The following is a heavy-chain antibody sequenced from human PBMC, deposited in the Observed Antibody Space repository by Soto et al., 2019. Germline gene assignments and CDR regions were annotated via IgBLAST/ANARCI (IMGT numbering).Heavy chain of an antibody. J-gene: IGHJ6*01. CDR2: IDPSDSYT. Sequence: GESVKISGKGSGYSFTSYCISWVRQMPGKGLEWMGRIDPSDSYTNYSPSFQGHVTISADKSISTAYLQWSSLKASDTAMYYCARHVMGLGMDVWGQGTPVTVSP. V-gene: IGHV5-10-1*01. D-gene: IGHD3-16*01. CDR1: GYSFTSYC. CDR3: ARHVMGLGMDV.